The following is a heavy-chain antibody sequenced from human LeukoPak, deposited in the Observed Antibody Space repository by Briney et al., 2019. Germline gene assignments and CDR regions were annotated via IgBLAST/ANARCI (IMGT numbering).Heavy chain of an antibody. J-gene: IGHJ4*02. V-gene: IGHV3-73*01. CDR2: TRSKVNSYAT. CDR1: GFTCSSFA. D-gene: IGHD6-13*01. CDR3: TSEQLVEY. Sequence: GGYLRLSCAASGFTCSSFAMQWVRQASGKGLVWVGRTRSKVNSYATAYAASVKGRFTISRDDSKNTAYLQMNSLKTEDTAVYYCTSEQLVEYWDQGTLVTVSS.